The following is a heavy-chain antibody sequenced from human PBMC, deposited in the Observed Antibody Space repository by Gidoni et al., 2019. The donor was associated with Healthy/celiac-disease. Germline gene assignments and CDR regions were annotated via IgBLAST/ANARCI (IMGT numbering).Heavy chain of an antibody. V-gene: IGHV3-23*04. Sequence: EVQPVESGGGLVQPGGSLRLPCAASGFTFSRYAMSWVRQAPGKGLEWVSAISGSGGSTYYADSVKGRFTISRDNSKNTLYLQMNSLRAEDTAVYYCAKGEEDRHMIVVGNYWGQGTLVTVSS. J-gene: IGHJ4*02. CDR1: GFTFSRYA. CDR3: AKGEEDRHMIVVGNY. D-gene: IGHD3-22*01. CDR2: ISGSGGST.